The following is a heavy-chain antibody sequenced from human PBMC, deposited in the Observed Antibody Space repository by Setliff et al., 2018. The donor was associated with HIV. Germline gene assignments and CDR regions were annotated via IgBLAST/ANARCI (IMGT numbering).Heavy chain of an antibody. CDR3: ARDGSYISRGY. V-gene: IGHV3-11*05. CDR1: GFNFSDDY. CDR2: ISSSGSFT. Sequence: GGSLRLSCVFSGFNFSDDYMSWIRQAPGKGLEWVSYISSSGSFTNYADSVKGRFTISRDNAKNSLYLQMNSLRAEDTAVYYCARDGSYISRGYWGQGTLVTVSS. D-gene: IGHD5-18*01. J-gene: IGHJ4*02.